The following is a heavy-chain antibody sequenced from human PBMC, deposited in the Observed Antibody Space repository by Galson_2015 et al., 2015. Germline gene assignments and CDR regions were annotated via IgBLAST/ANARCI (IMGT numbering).Heavy chain of an antibody. CDR1: GGSISSGGYS. D-gene: IGHD3-10*01. J-gene: IGHJ4*02. CDR3: ATSRGSGSYYRDVYYFDY. CDR2: IYHSGST. Sequence: TLSLTCAVSGGSISSGGYSWSWIRQPPGKGLEWIGYIYHSGSTYYNPSLKSRVTISVDRSKNQFSLKLSSVTAADTAVYYCATSRGSGSYYRDVYYFDYWGQGTLVTVSS. V-gene: IGHV4-30-2*01.